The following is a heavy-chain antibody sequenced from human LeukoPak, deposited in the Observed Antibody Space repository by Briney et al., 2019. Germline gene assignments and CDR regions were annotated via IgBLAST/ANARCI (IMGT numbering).Heavy chain of an antibody. D-gene: IGHD2-2*01. CDR1: VHSISRGSDY. V-gene: IGHV4-61*02. CDR3: ARARGYCSSTSCYDTTVTTTQDYFDY. J-gene: IGHJ4*02. CDR2: IYTSGST. Sequence: TSQTLSLTYTVSVHSISRGSDYWSWIRQPAGKGLEWIGRIYTSGSTNYNPSLKSRTTISVDTSKNQFSLKQSSVTAADTAVYYCARARGYCSSTSCYDTTVTTTQDYFDYWGQGTLVTVSS.